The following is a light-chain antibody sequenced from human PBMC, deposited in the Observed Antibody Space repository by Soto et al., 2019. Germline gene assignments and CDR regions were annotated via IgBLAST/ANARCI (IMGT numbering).Light chain of an antibody. CDR1: ESISDW. V-gene: IGKV1-5*03. CDR2: KAS. Sequence: DIQMTQSPSTLSASVGDRVTFTCRASESISDWLVWYHQKPGKAPKLLIYKASRLESGVPSRFSGSASGTEFTLTITSLQPDDFGTYYCQQYSTSSISFGLGTRLE. CDR3: QQYSTSSIS. J-gene: IGKJ5*01.